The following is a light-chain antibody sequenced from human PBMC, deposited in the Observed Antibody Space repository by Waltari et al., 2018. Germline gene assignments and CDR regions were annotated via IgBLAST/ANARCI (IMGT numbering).Light chain of an antibody. Sequence: QSALTQPASVSGSPGQSITLSCTGTSNDIGNYDLVSWYQQRPGEAPKLLMYGAAKLPSGGSNRFSGSKSGKTASLTISGLQTEDETDYYCFSFVAANSFVFGPGTKVTVL. CDR1: SNDIGNYDL. V-gene: IGLV2-23*01. CDR2: GAA. J-gene: IGLJ1*01. CDR3: FSFVAANSFV.